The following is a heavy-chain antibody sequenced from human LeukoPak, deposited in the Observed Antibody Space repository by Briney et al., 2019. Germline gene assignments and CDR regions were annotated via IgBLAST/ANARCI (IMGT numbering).Heavy chain of an antibody. CDR2: ISSSGSTI. V-gene: IGHV3-11*01. Sequence: PGGSLRLSCAASGFTFSDYYMCWIRQAPGKGLEWVSYISSSGSTIYYADSVKGRFTISRDNAKNSLYLQMNSLRAEDTAVYYCARPLAPWWELRGGPNAFDIWGQGTMVTVSS. J-gene: IGHJ3*02. D-gene: IGHD1-26*01. CDR1: GFTFSDYY. CDR3: ARPLAPWWELRGGPNAFDI.